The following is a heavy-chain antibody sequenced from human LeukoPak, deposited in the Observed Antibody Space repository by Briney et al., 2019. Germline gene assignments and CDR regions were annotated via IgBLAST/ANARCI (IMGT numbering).Heavy chain of an antibody. D-gene: IGHD2-21*02. CDR3: AGTAVNAFDI. J-gene: IGHJ3*02. CDR2: ISSSGSTI. Sequence: GSLRLSCAASGFTFSSYEMNWVRQAPGKGLEWVSYISSSGSTIYYADSVKGRFTISRDNAKNSLYLQMNSLRAEDTAVYYCAGTAVNAFDIWGQGTMVTVSS. V-gene: IGHV3-48*03. CDR1: GFTFSSYE.